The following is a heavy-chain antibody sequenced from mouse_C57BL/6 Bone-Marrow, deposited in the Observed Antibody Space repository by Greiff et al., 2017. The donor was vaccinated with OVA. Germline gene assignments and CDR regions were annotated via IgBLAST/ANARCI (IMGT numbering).Heavy chain of an antibody. D-gene: IGHD1-1*01. V-gene: IGHV15-2*01. Sequence: QVQLQQSGSELRSPGSSVKLSCKDFDSEVFPIAYMSWVRQKPGHGFEWIGGILPSIGRTIYGEKFEDKATLDADTLSNTAYLELNSLTSEDSAIYYCARGGPFYYYGSSYVGFDYWGQGTTLTVSS. CDR1: DSEVFPIAY. CDR2: ILPSIGRT. J-gene: IGHJ2*01. CDR3: ARGGPFYYYGSSYVGFDY.